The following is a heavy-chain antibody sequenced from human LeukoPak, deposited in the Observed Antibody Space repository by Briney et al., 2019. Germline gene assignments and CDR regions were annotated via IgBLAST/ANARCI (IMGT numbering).Heavy chain of an antibody. D-gene: IGHD5-12*01. J-gene: IGHJ4*02. Sequence: ASVKVSCKVSGYTLTELSMHWARQAPGKGLEWMGGFDPEDGETIYAQKFQGRVTMTEDTSTDTAYMELSSLRSEDTAVYYCATVRGYSGYDYYFDYWGQGTLVAVSS. CDR3: ATVRGYSGYDYYFDY. CDR1: GYTLTELS. CDR2: FDPEDGET. V-gene: IGHV1-24*01.